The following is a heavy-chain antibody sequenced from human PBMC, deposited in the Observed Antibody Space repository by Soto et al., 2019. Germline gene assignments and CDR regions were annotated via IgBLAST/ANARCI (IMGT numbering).Heavy chain of an antibody. CDR2: ISYDGSNK. J-gene: IGHJ6*02. CDR1: GFTFSSYA. Sequence: PGGSLRLSCAASGFTFSSYAMHWVRQAPGKGLEWVAVISYDGSNKYYADSVKGRFTISRDNSKNTLYLQMNSLRAEDTAVYYCARDRGAANMPHYYYYGMDVWGQGTTVTVSS. V-gene: IGHV3-30-3*01. CDR3: ARDRGAANMPHYYYYGMDV. D-gene: IGHD3-10*01.